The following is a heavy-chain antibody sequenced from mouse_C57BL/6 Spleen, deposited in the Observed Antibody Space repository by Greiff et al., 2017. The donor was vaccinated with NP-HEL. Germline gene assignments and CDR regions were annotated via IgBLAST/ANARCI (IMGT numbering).Heavy chain of an antibody. Sequence: QVQLKESGPGLVKPSQSLFLTCSITGFPITSGYYWIWIRQSPGKPLEWMGYITHSGETFYNPSLQSPISITRETSKNQFFLQLNSVTTEDTAMYYCAGANWDWWYFDVWGTGTTVTVSS. CDR3: AGANWDWWYFDV. CDR2: ITHSGET. V-gene: IGHV12-3*01. J-gene: IGHJ1*03. CDR1: GFPITSGYY. D-gene: IGHD4-1*01.